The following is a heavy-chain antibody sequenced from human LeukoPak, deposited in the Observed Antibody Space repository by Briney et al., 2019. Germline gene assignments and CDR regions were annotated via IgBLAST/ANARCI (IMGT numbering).Heavy chain of an antibody. CDR1: GGSVSSGSYY. J-gene: IGHJ4*02. D-gene: IGHD3-10*01. Sequence: PSETLSLTCTVSGGSVSSGSYYWSWIRQPPGKGLEWIGYIYYSGSTNYNPSLKSRVTMSVDTSKNQFSLTLSAVTPAYTAVYYSAREGGGSIFDYWGQGTLVTVSS. CDR2: IYYSGST. V-gene: IGHV4-61*01. CDR3: AREGGGSIFDY.